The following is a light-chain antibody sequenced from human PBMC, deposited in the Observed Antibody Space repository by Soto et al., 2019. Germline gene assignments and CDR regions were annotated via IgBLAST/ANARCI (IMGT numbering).Light chain of an antibody. J-gene: IGLJ2*01. CDR1: SSNIGAGYD. Sequence: QAVVTQPPSVSGAPGQRVTISCTGSSSNIGAGYDVHWYQQLPGTAPKLLIYGNSNRPSGVPDRFSGSKSGTSASLAITGLQAEDEADYYCQSYDSRLSGPHVVFGGGTKLTVL. V-gene: IGLV1-40*01. CDR3: QSYDSRLSGPHVV. CDR2: GNS.